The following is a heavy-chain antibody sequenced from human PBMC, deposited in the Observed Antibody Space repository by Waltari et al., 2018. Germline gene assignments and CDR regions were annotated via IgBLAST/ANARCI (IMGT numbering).Heavy chain of an antibody. J-gene: IGHJ4*02. D-gene: IGHD6-25*01. CDR2: TNTDGSFT. Sequence: EVQLVESGGGLVQPGGSLRLSCAVSGFTFSSYWMHWCRQTPGGGLVWLSRTNTDGSFTNYADSVEGRFTMSRDNAKDTVYLQMNSLRAEDTAIYYCVSGSLNPGFDYWGQGTLVTVSS. V-gene: IGHV3-74*01. CDR3: VSGSLNPGFDY. CDR1: GFTFSSYW.